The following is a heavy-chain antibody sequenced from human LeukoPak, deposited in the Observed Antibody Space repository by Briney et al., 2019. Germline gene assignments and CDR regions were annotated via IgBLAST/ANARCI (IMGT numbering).Heavy chain of an antibody. V-gene: IGHV4-4*02. J-gene: IGHJ4*02. D-gene: IGHD2-15*01. CDR1: GGSISSNNW. CDR3: ARGDCSGGSCYSAFDY. CDR2: IYHSGST. Sequence: SETLSLTCAVSGGSISSNNWWSWVRQPPGKGLEWIGEIYHSGSTNYNPSLKSRVTISVDKPKNQFSLKLSSVTAADTAVYYCARGDCSGGSCYSAFDYWGQGTLVTVSS.